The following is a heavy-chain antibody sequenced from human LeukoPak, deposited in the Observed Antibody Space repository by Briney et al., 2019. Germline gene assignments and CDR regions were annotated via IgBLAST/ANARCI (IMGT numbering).Heavy chain of an antibody. V-gene: IGHV3-7*03. D-gene: IGHD6-6*01. CDR3: ARMGGIAARPWWFDP. J-gene: IGHJ5*02. CDR1: GFTFSSHW. CDR2: IRQDGSEK. Sequence: GGSLRLPCAASGFTFSSHWMSWVRQAPGKGLEWVANIRQDGSEKYYVDSVKGRFTISRDNAKNSLYLQMNSLRAEDTAVYYCARMGGIAARPWWFDPWGQGTLVTVSS.